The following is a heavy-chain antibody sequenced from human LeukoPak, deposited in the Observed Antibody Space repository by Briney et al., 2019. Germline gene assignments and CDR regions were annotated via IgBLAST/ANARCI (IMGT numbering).Heavy chain of an antibody. J-gene: IGHJ4*02. CDR2: IHYSGST. V-gene: IGHV4-30-4*01. Sequence: SETLSVTCTVSGASISSGDYYWSWTRQPPGKGLEYLGYIHYSGSTYYNPSLKSRVTISVDTSKNQFSLTLSSVTAADTAVYYCARERSGSYYENFDYWGQGTLVTVSS. CDR1: GASISSGDYY. D-gene: IGHD3-10*01. CDR3: ARERSGSYYENFDY.